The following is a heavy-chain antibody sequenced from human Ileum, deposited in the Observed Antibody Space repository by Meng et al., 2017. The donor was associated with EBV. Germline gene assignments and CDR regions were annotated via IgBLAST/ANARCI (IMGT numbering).Heavy chain of an antibody. D-gene: IGHD3-22*01. CDR3: ARESYSGSSGYYSLDY. CDR2: IHHTAST. J-gene: IGHJ4*02. V-gene: IGHV4-4*02. Sequence: GEVEELGRGLVKPSGTWAMACGVSGGCISRSNWWSWVRQAPGKGLEWMGEIHHTASTNYNASLKSGVTISVDKSKKRFALKLSSVTGADTAVEYCARESYSGSSGYYSLDYWGQGSLVTVSS. CDR1: GGCISRSNW.